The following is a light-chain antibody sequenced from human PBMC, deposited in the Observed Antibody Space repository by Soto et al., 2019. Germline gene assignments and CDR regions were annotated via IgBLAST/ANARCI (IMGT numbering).Light chain of an antibody. J-gene: IGKJ5*01. V-gene: IGKV3-15*01. CDR2: GAS. CDR1: QSVNSN. Sequence: EIVMTQSPATLSVSPGERATLSCRASQSVNSNLAWYQQKPGQAPRLLIYGASTTATGIPARFSGSGSGTESTLTISSLQSEDFAIYYCQQYNNWPITFGQGTRLEIK. CDR3: QQYNNWPIT.